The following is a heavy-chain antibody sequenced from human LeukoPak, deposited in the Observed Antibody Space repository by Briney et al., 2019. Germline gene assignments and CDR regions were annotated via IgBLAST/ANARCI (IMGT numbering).Heavy chain of an antibody. CDR2: INPNSGGT. J-gene: IGHJ4*02. CDR1: GYTFTGYY. Sequence: GASVKVSCKASGYTFTGYYMHWARQAPGQGLEWMGWINPNSGGTNYAQKFQGRVTMTRDTSISTAYMELSRLRSDDTAVYYCARDTYYYDSSGYLDWGQGTLVTVSS. V-gene: IGHV1-2*02. CDR3: ARDTYYYDSSGYLD. D-gene: IGHD3-22*01.